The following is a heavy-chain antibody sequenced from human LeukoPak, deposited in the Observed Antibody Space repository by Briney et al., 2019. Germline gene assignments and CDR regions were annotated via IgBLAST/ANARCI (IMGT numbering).Heavy chain of an antibody. J-gene: IGHJ4*02. CDR3: AKAVTTEGRNFDY. Sequence: GRSLRLSCAASGFTFSNYGMHWVRQAPGKGLEWVAVISFDGNTKYFGDSVKGRFTISRDNSKSTTYLQMNSLRPEDTAVYYCAKAVTTEGRNFDYWGQGTLVTVSS. D-gene: IGHD4-11*01. V-gene: IGHV3-30*18. CDR2: ISFDGNTK. CDR1: GFTFSNYG.